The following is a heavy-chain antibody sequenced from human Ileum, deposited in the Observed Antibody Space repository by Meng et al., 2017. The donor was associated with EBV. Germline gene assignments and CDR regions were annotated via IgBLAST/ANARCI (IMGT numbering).Heavy chain of an antibody. D-gene: IGHD6-19*01. V-gene: IGHV4-59*01. J-gene: IGHJ5*02. Sequence: VQVEESGPGLVKPSDTRSLTCTVSGGSLSGYDWSWIREPPGKGLEWIGYIYYSGNANYNPSLKSRLRLSVDTSKNQFSLNLDSVTAADTAVYYCARTRGSAGAGADPWGQGTLVTVSS. CDR1: GGSLSGYD. CDR3: ARTRGSAGAGADP. CDR2: IYYSGNA.